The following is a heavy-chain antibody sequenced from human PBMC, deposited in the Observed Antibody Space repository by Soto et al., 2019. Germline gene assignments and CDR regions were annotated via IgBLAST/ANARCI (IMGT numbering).Heavy chain of an antibody. CDR2: INHSGST. J-gene: IGHJ5*02. Sequence: SETLSLTCAVYGGSFSGYYWSWIRQPPGKGLEWIGEINHSGSTNYNPSLKSRVTISVDTSKNQFSLKLSSVTAADTAVYYCARGLRITMIVVVIKGNWFDPWGQGTLVTVSS. D-gene: IGHD3-22*01. CDR1: GGSFSGYY. CDR3: ARGLRITMIVVVIKGNWFDP. V-gene: IGHV4-34*01.